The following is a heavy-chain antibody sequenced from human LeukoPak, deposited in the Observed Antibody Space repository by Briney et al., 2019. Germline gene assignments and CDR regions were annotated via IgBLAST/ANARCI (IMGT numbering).Heavy chain of an antibody. V-gene: IGHV4-38-2*02. CDR1: GYSISSGYY. CDR3: ARDSPPAYCSGGRCYFDY. J-gene: IGHJ4*02. CDR2: IYHSGST. Sequence: PSETLSLTCTVSGYSISSGYYWGWIRQPPGKGLEWIGSIYHSGSTYYNPSLKSRVTISVDTSKNEFSLILSSVTAADTAMYYCARDSPPAYCSGGRCYFDYWGQGTLVTVSS. D-gene: IGHD2-15*01.